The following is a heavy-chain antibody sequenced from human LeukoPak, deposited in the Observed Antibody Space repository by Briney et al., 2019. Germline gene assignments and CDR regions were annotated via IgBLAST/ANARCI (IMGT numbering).Heavy chain of an antibody. J-gene: IGHJ4*02. Sequence: GGSLRLSCAASGFTFSTYSMNWVRQAPGKGLEWVSYISSSSSTIYHADSVKGRFTISRDNAKNSLYLQMNSLRAEDTAVYYCARAHNWNYLHLDYRGQGTLVTVSS. D-gene: IGHD1-7*01. CDR1: GFTFSTYS. CDR2: ISSSSSTI. CDR3: ARAHNWNYLHLDY. V-gene: IGHV3-48*04.